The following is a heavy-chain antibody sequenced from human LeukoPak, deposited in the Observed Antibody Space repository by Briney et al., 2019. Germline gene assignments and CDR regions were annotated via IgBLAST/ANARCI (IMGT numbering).Heavy chain of an antibody. D-gene: IGHD6-13*01. Sequence: PSETLSLTCTVSGGSISSSSYYWGWIRQPPGKGLEWIGSIYYSGSTNYNPSLKSRVTISVDTSKNQFSLKLSSVTAADTAVYYCARDTAYSSSHRHWYFDLWGRGTLVTVSS. CDR3: ARDTAYSSSHRHWYFDL. CDR1: GGSISSSSYY. J-gene: IGHJ2*01. CDR2: IYYSGST. V-gene: IGHV4-39*07.